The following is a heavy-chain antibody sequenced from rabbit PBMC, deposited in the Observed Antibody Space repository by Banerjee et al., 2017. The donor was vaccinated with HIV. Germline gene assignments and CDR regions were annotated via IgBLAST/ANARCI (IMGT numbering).Heavy chain of an antibody. V-gene: IGHV1S45*01. D-gene: IGHD4-1*01. CDR3: ARDLAGVIGWNFNF. CDR2: IDAGDNGDT. Sequence: QEQLVESGGGLVKPGASLTLTCKASGFSFSSGYDMCWVRQAPGKGLEWIACIDAGDNGDTYYASWAKGRFTISKTSSTTVTLQMTSLTAADTATYFCARDLAGVIGWNFNFWGQGTLVTVS. J-gene: IGHJ3*01. CDR1: GFSFSSGYD.